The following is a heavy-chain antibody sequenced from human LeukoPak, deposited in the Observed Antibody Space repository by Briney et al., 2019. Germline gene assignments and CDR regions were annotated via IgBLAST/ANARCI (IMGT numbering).Heavy chain of an antibody. CDR3: ARHVGYYGSGSYWFDP. D-gene: IGHD3-10*01. V-gene: IGHV5-51*01. CDR1: GYSFTSYW. CDR2: IYPGDSDT. Sequence: GESLKISCKGSGYSFTSYWIGWVRQMPGKGLEWMGIIYPGDSDTRYSPSFQGQVTISADKSISTAYLQWSSLKASDTAMYYCARHVGYYGSGSYWFDPWGQGTLVTVSS. J-gene: IGHJ5*02.